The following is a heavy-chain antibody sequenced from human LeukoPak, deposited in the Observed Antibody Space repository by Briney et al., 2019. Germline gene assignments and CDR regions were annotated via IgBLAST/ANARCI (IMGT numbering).Heavy chain of an antibody. V-gene: IGHV1-18*01. D-gene: IGHD3-22*01. J-gene: IGHJ4*02. CDR2: ISAYNGNT. CDR1: GYTFTSYG. Sequence: GASVKVSCKASGYTFTSYGISWVRQAPGQGLGWMGWISAYNGNTNYAQKLQGRVTMTTDTSTSTAYMELRSLRSDDTAVYYCARAPSYYDSSGYYVGTEFDYWGQGTLVTVSS. CDR3: ARAPSYYDSSGYYVGTEFDY.